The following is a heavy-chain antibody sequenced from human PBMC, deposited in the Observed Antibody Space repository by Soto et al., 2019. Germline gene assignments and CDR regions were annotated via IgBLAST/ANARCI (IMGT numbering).Heavy chain of an antibody. J-gene: IGHJ5*02. Sequence: QVQLQESGPGLVKPSQTLSLTCTVSGGSISRGDYYWSWIRQPPGKGLEWIGYIYYSGSTYYNPSLKSRVTIAVDTSKNQFSLKLSSVTAADTAVYYCAREGDYDSSGTNWFDPRGQGTLVTLSS. D-gene: IGHD3-22*01. CDR3: AREGDYDSSGTNWFDP. V-gene: IGHV4-30-4*01. CDR1: GGSISRGDYY. CDR2: IYYSGST.